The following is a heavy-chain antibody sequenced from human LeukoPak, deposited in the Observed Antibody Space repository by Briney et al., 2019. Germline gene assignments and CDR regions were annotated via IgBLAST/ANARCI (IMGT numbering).Heavy chain of an antibody. Sequence: SETLSLTCAVYGGSFSGYYWSWIRQPPGKGLEWIGEINHSGSTNYNPSLKSRVTISVDTSKNQFSLKLSSVTAADTAVYYCAREGGYYDSSGYYYHFDYWGQGTLVTVSS. D-gene: IGHD3-22*01. CDR1: GGSFSGYY. J-gene: IGHJ4*02. V-gene: IGHV4-34*01. CDR2: INHSGST. CDR3: AREGGYYDSSGYYYHFDY.